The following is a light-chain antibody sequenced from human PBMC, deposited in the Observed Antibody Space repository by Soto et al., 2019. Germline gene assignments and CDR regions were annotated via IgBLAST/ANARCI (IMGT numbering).Light chain of an antibody. V-gene: IGLV2-14*03. CDR2: DVS. Sequence: QSALTQPASVSGSPGQSIAISCTGTRSDIGGYNYVSWYQQHPGKAPKLIIYDVSNRPSGISTRFSGSKSGNTASLTISGLQAEDEADYHCSSYTTSTTYVFGTATKLTVL. CDR3: SSYTTSTTYV. CDR1: RSDIGGYNY. J-gene: IGLJ1*01.